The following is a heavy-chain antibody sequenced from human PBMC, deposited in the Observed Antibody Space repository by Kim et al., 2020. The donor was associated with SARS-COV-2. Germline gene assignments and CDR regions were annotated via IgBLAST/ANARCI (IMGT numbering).Heavy chain of an antibody. J-gene: IGHJ4*02. Sequence: GGSLRLSCAASGFTFSNYGMHWVRQAPGTGLEWVAVISYDGSNKYYADSMKGRFTVSRDNSKNTLYLQMISLRADDTAVYYCAKGQGSSWQHFIDYWGQGTLVTVSS. D-gene: IGHD6-13*01. V-gene: IGHV3-30*18. CDR1: GFTFSNYG. CDR3: AKGQGSSWQHFIDY. CDR2: ISYDGSNK.